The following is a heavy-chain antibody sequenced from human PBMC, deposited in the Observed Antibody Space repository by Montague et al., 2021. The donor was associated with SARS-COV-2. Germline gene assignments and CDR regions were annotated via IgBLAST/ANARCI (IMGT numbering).Heavy chain of an antibody. Sequence: SETLSLTCSVSGGSMNSYYWSWLRQTPGKGLEWIGYIYYRGSTNYNPSLKSRVTISVDTSKNKFSLNLTSVTAAATAVYYCARGTTVSSSGYYTGWFDPWGQGTLVTVSS. V-gene: IGHV4-59*08. CDR3: ARGTTVSSSGYYTGWFDP. CDR1: GGSMNSYY. CDR2: IYYRGST. D-gene: IGHD3-3*01. J-gene: IGHJ5*02.